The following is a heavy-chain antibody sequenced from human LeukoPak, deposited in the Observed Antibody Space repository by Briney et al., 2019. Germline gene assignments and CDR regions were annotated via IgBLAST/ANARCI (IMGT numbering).Heavy chain of an antibody. D-gene: IGHD3-22*01. CDR2: IYYSGST. Sequence: SETLSLTCTVSGGSISSSSYYWGWIRQPPGKGLEWIGSIYYSGSTYYNPSLKSRVTISVDTSKNQFSLKLSSVTAADTAVYYCARHTYYYDSSGYYSPMDAFDIWGQGTMVTVSS. V-gene: IGHV4-39*01. CDR1: GGSISSSSYY. CDR3: ARHTYYYDSSGYYSPMDAFDI. J-gene: IGHJ3*02.